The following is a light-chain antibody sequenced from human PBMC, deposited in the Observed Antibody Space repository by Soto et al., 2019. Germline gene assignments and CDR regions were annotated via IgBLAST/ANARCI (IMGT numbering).Light chain of an antibody. J-gene: IGLJ2*01. V-gene: IGLV1-44*01. CDR3: AAWDDRLNGVV. CDR2: SNN. Sequence: QSVLTQPPSASGTPGQRVTISCSGSSSNIGSKTVNWYQQLPGTAPKLLIYSNNQRPSGVPDRFSGSKSGTSASLAISGLQAEEEADYYCAAWDDRLNGVVFGGGTKLTVL. CDR1: SSNIGSKT.